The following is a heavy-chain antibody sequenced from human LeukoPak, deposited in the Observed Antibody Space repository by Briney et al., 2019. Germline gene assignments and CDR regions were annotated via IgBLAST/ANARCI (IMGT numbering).Heavy chain of an antibody. CDR3: ARSRGNPHFDY. CDR1: GGTISSYY. V-gene: IGHV4-59*01. CDR2: IHYSGST. D-gene: IGHD4-23*01. Sequence: PSETLSLTCTVSGGTISSYYWNWIRQPPGKGLEWIGYIHYSGSTNYNPSLKSRVTISVDTSKNQFSLKLSSVTAADTAVYYCARSRGNPHFDYWGQGTLVTVSS. J-gene: IGHJ4*02.